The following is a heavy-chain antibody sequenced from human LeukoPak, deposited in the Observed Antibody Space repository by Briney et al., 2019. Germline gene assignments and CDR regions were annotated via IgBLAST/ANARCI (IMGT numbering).Heavy chain of an antibody. D-gene: IGHD3-16*01. V-gene: IGHV3-53*01. CDR2: IYGGGST. CDR3: ARALFRGGFLYYFDY. CDR1: GFTVSSNY. J-gene: IGHJ4*02. Sequence: PGGSLRLSCAASGFTVSSNYMSWVRQAPGKGLEWVSVIYGGGSTYYADSVKGRFTISRDNSKNTLYLQMNSLRAEDTAVYYCARALFRGGFLYYFDYWGQGTLVTVSS.